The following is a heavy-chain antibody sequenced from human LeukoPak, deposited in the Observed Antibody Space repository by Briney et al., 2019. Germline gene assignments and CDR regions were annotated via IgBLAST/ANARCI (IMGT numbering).Heavy chain of an antibody. Sequence: PGGSLRLSCAASGFTFSSYGMHWVRQAPGKGLEWVAVISYDGSNKYYADSVKGRFTISRDNSKNTLYLQMNSLRVEDTAVYYSAKDDSGDGVYWGQGTLVTVSS. J-gene: IGHJ4*02. CDR3: AKDDSGDGVY. CDR2: ISYDGSNK. CDR1: GFTFSSYG. D-gene: IGHD2-21*01. V-gene: IGHV3-30*18.